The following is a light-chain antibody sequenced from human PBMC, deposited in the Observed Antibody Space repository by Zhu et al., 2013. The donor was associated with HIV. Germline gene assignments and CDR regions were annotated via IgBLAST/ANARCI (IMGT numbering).Light chain of an antibody. CDR2: KAS. CDR3: QQYETFRIT. V-gene: IGKV1-5*03. CDR1: QNINSW. Sequence: DIQMTQSPSTLSASIGDRVIITCRASQNINSWLAWYRQKPGKAPELLIYKASDLQTGVPSRFTGSGSGTEFSLTISSLQPDDFATYYCQQYETFRITFGQGTRLESK. J-gene: IGKJ5*01.